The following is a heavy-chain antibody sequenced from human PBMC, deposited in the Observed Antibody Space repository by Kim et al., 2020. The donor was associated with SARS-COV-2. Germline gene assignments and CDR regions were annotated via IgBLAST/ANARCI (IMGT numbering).Heavy chain of an antibody. CDR2: T. CDR3: AGALRGGGIGY. V-gene: IGHV4-59*01. J-gene: IGHJ4*02. Sequence: TNHNPPLKSRVTISVDTSKNQCSLKLSSVTAADTAVYYCAGALRGGGIGYWGQGTLVTVSS. D-gene: IGHD3-16*01.